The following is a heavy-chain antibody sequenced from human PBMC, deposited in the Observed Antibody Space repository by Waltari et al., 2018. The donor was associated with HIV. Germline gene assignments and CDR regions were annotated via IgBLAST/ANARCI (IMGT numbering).Heavy chain of an antibody. CDR1: GINFNADA. D-gene: IGHD5-12*01. Sequence: QVQLVQSGAEVKKPGASVKVSCRASGINFNADAVHWVRQAPGQGLEWLGSIHVGTIFSRYSQMFQGRLTFTRDTSETTIFMELRSLKSEDTAVYFCAGGSAWLVNVLEIWGQGTLVTVSS. CDR2: IHVGTIFS. J-gene: IGHJ4*02. V-gene: IGHV1-3*01. CDR3: AGGSAWLVNVLEI.